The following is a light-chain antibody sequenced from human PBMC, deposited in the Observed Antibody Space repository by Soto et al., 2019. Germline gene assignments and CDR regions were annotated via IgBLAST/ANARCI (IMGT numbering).Light chain of an antibody. CDR3: QQDNCPPIT. CDR2: AAS. V-gene: IGKV1-6*01. Sequence: AVQMTNSAFALSASIADRFTITCRAWQVISNYLGWHQQNRGKARKLLIYAASSFQSGPPSRFSGSGSGTVFTLTISSLQPEDFATYCSQQDNCPPITFGQGTRLEIK. J-gene: IGKJ5*01. CDR1: QVISNY.